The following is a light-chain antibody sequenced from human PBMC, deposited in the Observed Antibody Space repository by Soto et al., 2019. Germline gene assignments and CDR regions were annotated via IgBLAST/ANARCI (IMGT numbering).Light chain of an antibody. CDR1: QKISSN. Sequence: EIVMTQSPATLSVSLGERVTLSCRASQKISSNLAWYQQKHGQAPRLLIYGASTRNTGIPTRFSGSGSGTEFTLTISSLQSEDFATYYCHQYNSFSPWTFGQGTKVEIK. V-gene: IGKV3-15*01. CDR3: HQYNSFSPWT. J-gene: IGKJ1*01. CDR2: GAS.